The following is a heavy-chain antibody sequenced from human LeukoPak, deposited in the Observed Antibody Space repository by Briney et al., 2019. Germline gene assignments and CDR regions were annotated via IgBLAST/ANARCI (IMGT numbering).Heavy chain of an antibody. V-gene: IGHV3-64D*06. Sequence: GSLRLSCTASGFTFSIYPLHWVRQARGKGLAYVSAISKNGESTYYADSVKGRFTISRDNSRSTLYLQMTSLRVEDTAVYYCVKEATSYYDYWGQGTLVTVSS. D-gene: IGHD3-9*01. CDR2: ISKNGEST. CDR1: GFTFSIYP. J-gene: IGHJ4*02. CDR3: VKEATSYYDY.